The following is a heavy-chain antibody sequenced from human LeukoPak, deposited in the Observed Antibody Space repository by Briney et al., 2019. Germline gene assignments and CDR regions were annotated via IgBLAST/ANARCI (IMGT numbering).Heavy chain of an antibody. CDR2: INPSGGST. CDR1: GYTFTSYY. V-gene: IGHV1-46*01. CDR3: ARALEQLVPDY. Sequence: ASVKVSCKASGYTFTSYYMHWVRQAPGQGLEWMGIINPSGGSTSYEQKFQGRVTMTRDTSTSTVYMELSSLRSEDTAVYYCARALEQLVPDYWGQGTLVTVSS. J-gene: IGHJ4*02. D-gene: IGHD6-6*01.